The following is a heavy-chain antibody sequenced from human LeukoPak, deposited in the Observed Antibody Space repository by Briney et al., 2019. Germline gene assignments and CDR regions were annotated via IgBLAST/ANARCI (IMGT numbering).Heavy chain of an antibody. CDR3: ARGSAGSYFEYFDY. V-gene: IGHV1-69*13. Sequence: SVKVSCKASGYTFTSYGISWVRQAPGQGLEWMGGIIPIFGTANYAQKFQGRVTITADESTSTAYMELSSLRSEDTAVYYCARGSAGSYFEYFDYWGQGTLVTVSS. D-gene: IGHD1-26*01. CDR1: GYTFTSYG. CDR2: IIPIFGTA. J-gene: IGHJ4*02.